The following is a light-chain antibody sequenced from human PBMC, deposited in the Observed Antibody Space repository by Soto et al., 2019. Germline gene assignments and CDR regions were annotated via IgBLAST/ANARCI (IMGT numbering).Light chain of an antibody. CDR3: QHYVAPPPP. V-gene: IGKV3-20*01. CDR2: DVS. CDR1: QSVTNNY. Sequence: EIVLTQSPGTLSLSPGERATLSCRASQSVTNNYLAWYQQKPGQAPRLLIYDVSNRATGIPDRFSGSGSGTDFTLTISRLEPEDFAVYFCQHYVAPPPPFGGGTRVEIK. J-gene: IGKJ4*01.